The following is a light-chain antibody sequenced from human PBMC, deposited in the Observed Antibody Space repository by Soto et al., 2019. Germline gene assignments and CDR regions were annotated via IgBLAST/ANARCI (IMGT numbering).Light chain of an antibody. CDR2: AAS. CDR1: QTMTRAY. V-gene: IGKV3-20*01. CDR3: QQYGSSSWT. J-gene: IGKJ1*01. Sequence: EIVLMQSPCTLSLSPGERATLSCMASQTMTRAYLAWYQQKPGQAPRLLIYAASYRATGIPDKFSGSGSGTDFSLTISRLEPEDSAVYYCQQYGSSSWTFGQGTKVDI.